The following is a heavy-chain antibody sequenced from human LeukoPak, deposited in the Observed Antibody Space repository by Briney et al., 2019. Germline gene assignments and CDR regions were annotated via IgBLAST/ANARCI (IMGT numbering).Heavy chain of an antibody. CDR2: INPVGGTT. V-gene: IGHV1-46*01. CDR1: GYTFTSYY. D-gene: IGHD6-6*01. CDR3: ARDLVAPDY. Sequence: ASVKVSCKASGYTFTSYYMHWVRQAPGQGLEWVGAINPVGGTTSYAQKFQGRVTMTRDTSTTTVYMELSSLRSEDTAVYHCARDLVAPDYWGRGTLVTVSS. J-gene: IGHJ4*02.